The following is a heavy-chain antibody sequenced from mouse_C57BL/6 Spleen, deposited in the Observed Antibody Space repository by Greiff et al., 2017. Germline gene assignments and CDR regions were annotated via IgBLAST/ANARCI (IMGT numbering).Heavy chain of an antibody. CDR1: GYTFTSYW. D-gene: IGHD1-1*01. V-gene: IGHV1-7*01. Sequence: QVQLKQSGAELAKPGASVKLSCKASGYTFTSYWMHWVKQRPGQGLEWIGYITPSSGYTKYNQKFKDKATLTADKSSSTAYMQLSSLTYEDSAVYYCARFSNVAGFAYWGQGTLVTVSA. CDR2: ITPSSGYT. CDR3: ARFSNVAGFAY. J-gene: IGHJ3*01.